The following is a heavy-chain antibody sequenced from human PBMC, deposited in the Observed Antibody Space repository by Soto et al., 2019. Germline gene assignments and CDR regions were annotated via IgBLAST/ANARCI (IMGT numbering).Heavy chain of an antibody. CDR3: AREGDTYYDFWSGYWPRYGMDV. D-gene: IGHD3-3*01. CDR2: IWYDGSNK. V-gene: IGHV3-33*01. J-gene: IGHJ6*02. CDR1: GFTFSSYG. Sequence: GGSLRLSCAASGFTFSSYGMHWVRQAPGKGLEWVAVIWYDGSNKYYADSVKGRFTISRDNSKNTLYLQMNSLRAEDTAVYYCAREGDTYYDFWSGYWPRYGMDVWGQGTTVTVSS.